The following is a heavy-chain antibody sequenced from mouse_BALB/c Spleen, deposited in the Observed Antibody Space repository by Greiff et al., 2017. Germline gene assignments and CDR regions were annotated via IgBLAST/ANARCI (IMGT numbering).Heavy chain of an antibody. J-gene: IGHJ4*01. Sequence: EVKLMESGPELVKPGASVKISCKTSGYTFTEYTMHWVKQSHGKSLEWIGGINPNNGGTSYNQKFKGKATLTVDKSSSTAYMELRSLTSEDSAAYYCAKGSLIHYYGPYAMDYWGQGTSVTVSS. CDR1: GYTFTEYT. D-gene: IGHD1-2*01. CDR2: INPNNGGT. V-gene: IGHV1-18*01. CDR3: AKGSLIHYYGPYAMDY.